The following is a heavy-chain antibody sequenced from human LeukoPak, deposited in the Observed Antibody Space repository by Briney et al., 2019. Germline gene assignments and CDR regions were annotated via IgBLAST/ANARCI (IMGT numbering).Heavy chain of an antibody. Sequence: PGGSLRLSCAASGFTFSSFEMNWVRQAPGKGLEWLSHISTSGSTKYYANSVKGRFTISRDNAENSVYLQMNSLRAEDTAVYYCASKGSSSDLNYYYYYMDVWGKGTTVTISS. CDR2: ISTSGSTK. CDR1: GFTFSSFE. J-gene: IGHJ6*03. V-gene: IGHV3-48*03. CDR3: ASKGSSSDLNYYYYYMDV.